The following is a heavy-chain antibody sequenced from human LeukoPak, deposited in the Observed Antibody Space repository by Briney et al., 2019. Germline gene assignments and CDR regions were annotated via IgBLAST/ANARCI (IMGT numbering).Heavy chain of an antibody. CDR2: VSSNVYST. Sequence: PGGSLRLSCSASGFTFSTYAMHWVRHAPGKGLEYVSSVSSNVYSTHYADSVKGRFAISRDNSKNTLYLQMSSLRTEDTAVYYCVKDSKSSGWYVPPNFDYWGQGTLVTVSS. CDR3: VKDSKSSGWYVPPNFDY. V-gene: IGHV3-64D*09. J-gene: IGHJ4*02. D-gene: IGHD6-19*01. CDR1: GFTFSTYA.